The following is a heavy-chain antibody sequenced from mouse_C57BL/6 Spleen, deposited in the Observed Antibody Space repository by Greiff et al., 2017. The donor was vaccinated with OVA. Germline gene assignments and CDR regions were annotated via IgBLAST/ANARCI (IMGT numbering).Heavy chain of an antibody. Sequence: QVQLKESGAELVKPGASVKMSCKASGYTFTTYPIEWMKQNHGKSLEWIGNFHPYNDDTKYNEKFKGKATLTVEKSSSTVYLELSRLTSDDSAVYYCARGGGHYYGSSPFAYWGQGTLVTVSA. CDR1: GYTFTTYP. V-gene: IGHV1-47*01. CDR2: FHPYNDDT. CDR3: ARGGGHYYGSSPFAY. J-gene: IGHJ3*01. D-gene: IGHD1-1*01.